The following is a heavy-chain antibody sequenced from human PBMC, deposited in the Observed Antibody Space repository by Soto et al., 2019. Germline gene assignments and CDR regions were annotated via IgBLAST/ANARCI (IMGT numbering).Heavy chain of an antibody. CDR1: GFTFDYYA. V-gene: IGHV3-9*01. CDR3: AKAYSRSGHDAFDI. Sequence: PGGSLRLSCTASGFTFDYYAFHWVRQTPGKGLEWVSGISWNSGQTGYADSVKGRFTISRDDAKNSVYLQMNSLRVDDSALYYCAKAYSRSGHDAFDIWGRGTRVTVSS. CDR2: ISWNSGQT. J-gene: IGHJ3*02. D-gene: IGHD6-6*01.